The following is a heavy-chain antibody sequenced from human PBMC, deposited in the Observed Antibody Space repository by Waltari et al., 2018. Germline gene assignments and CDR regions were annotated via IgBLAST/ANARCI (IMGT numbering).Heavy chain of an antibody. J-gene: IGHJ4*02. D-gene: IGHD5-12*01. Sequence: QVQLVESGGGVVQPGRSLRLSCAASGFTFSSYSMHWVRQAPGKGLEWVAVISYDGSNKYYADSVKGRFTISRDNSKNTLYLQMNSLRAEDTAVYYCATSEMATIISPDYWGQGTLVTVSS. V-gene: IGHV3-30*01. CDR3: ATSEMATIISPDY. CDR1: GFTFSSYS. CDR2: ISYDGSNK.